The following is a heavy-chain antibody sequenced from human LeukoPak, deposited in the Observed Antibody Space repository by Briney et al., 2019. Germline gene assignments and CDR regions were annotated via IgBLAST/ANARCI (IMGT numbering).Heavy chain of an antibody. CDR3: ARDGTPEYDHIWGRPQLY. D-gene: IGHD3-16*01. V-gene: IGHV1-69*13. CDR2: IIPIFGTA. J-gene: IGHJ4*02. CDR1: GGTFSSYA. Sequence: ASVKVSCKASGGTFSSYAISWVRQAPGQGLEWMGGIIPIFGTANYAQKFQGRVTITADESTSTAYMELKSLRSEDTAIYYCARDGTPEYDHIWGRPQLYWGQGTLVIVSS.